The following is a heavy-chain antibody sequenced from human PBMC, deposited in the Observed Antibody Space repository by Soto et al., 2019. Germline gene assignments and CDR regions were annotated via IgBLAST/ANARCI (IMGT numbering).Heavy chain of an antibody. J-gene: IGHJ6*02. CDR1: GFSFGSYA. V-gene: IGHV3-30-3*01. CDR3: ARDRTGIAARLKYYYYGMDV. CDR2: ISYDGSNK. D-gene: IGHD6-6*01. Sequence: PGGSLRLSCAASGFSFGSYAMYWVRQPPGKGLEWVAVISYDGSNKYYADSVKGRFTISRDNSKNTLYLQMNSLRAEDTAVYYCARDRTGIAARLKYYYYGMDVWGQGTTVTVSS.